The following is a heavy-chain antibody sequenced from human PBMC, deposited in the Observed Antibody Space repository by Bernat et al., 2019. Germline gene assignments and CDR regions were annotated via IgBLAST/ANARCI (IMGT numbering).Heavy chain of an antibody. D-gene: IGHD3-16*01. CDR2: INPNSGGT. J-gene: IGHJ3*02. Sequence: QVQLVQSGAEVKKPGASVKVSCKASGYTFTGYYMHWVRQAPGQGLGWMGWINPNSGGTNYAQKFQSWVTMTRDTSISTAYMGLGRLGSDDTAVYYCARVDVMDAFDIWGQGTMVTVSS. CDR1: GYTFTGYY. CDR3: ARVDVMDAFDI. V-gene: IGHV1-2*04.